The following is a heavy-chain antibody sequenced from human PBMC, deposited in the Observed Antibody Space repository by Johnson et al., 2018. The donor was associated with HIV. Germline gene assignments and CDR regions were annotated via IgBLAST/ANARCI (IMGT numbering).Heavy chain of an antibody. CDR1: GFTFSSYA. D-gene: IGHD6-19*01. V-gene: IGHV3-NL1*01. CDR3: ARDRWLGDAFDS. J-gene: IGHJ3*02. CDR2: ISGSGGST. Sequence: QVQLVESGGGVVQPGRSLRLSCAASGFTFSSYAMHWVRQAPGKGLEWVSAISGSGGSTYYADSVKGRFTISRDDSKNTLYLQMTSLRPDDSAVYYCARDRWLGDAFDSWCQGTMVTVSS.